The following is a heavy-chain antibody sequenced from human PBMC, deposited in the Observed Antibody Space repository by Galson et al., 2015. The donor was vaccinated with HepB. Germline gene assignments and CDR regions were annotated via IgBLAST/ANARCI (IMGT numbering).Heavy chain of an antibody. J-gene: IGHJ5*02. CDR3: ATDSNYYGSGSYSWFDP. V-gene: IGHV1-24*01. CDR1: GYTLTELS. D-gene: IGHD3-10*01. Sequence: SVKVSCKVSGYTLTELSMHWVRQAPGKGLEWMGGFDPEDGETIYAQKFQGRVTMTEDTSTDTAYMELSSLRSEDTAAYYCATDSNYYGSGSYSWFDPWGQGTLVTVSS. CDR2: FDPEDGET.